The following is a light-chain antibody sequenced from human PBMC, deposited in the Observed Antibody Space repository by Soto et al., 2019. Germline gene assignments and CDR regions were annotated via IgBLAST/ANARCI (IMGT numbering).Light chain of an antibody. Sequence: QSALTQPASVSGSRGQSIIISCVGRNTDVGQDKSVSWYQQGPGKAPKLLIVEVTNRPSGVSNRFSGSRSGNTASLTISGLQPDDEGDYFCVSYTDTDTLIFGTSTKVTVL. CDR3: VSYTDTDTLI. CDR2: EVT. J-gene: IGLJ1*01. V-gene: IGLV2-14*01. CDR1: NTDVGQDKS.